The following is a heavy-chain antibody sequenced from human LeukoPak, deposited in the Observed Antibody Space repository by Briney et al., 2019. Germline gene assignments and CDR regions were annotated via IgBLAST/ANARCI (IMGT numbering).Heavy chain of an antibody. CDR3: ASSDETYYYGSGSYTLFDY. J-gene: IGHJ4*02. CDR2: IYYSGST. CDR1: GGSISSSSYY. V-gene: IGHV4-39*01. Sequence: SETLSLTCTVSGGSISSSSYYWGWIRQPPGKGLECIGSIYYSGSTYYNPSLKSRVTISVDTSKNQFSLKLSSVTAADTAVYYCASSDETYYYGSGSYTLFDYWGQGTLVTVSS. D-gene: IGHD3-10*01.